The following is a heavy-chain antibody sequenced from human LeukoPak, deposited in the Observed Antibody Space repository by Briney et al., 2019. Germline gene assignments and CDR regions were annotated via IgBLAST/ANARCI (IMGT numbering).Heavy chain of an antibody. CDR2: ISGSGGGT. V-gene: IGHV3-23*01. J-gene: IGHJ4*02. Sequence: RAGGSLRLSCAASGFTSSSYAMSWVRQAPGRGLEWVSGISGSGGGTYYADSVKGRFTISRDNSKNTLYLQMNSLKAEDTAIYYCAKKEEQWLNDYWGQGTLVTVSP. CDR1: GFTSSSYA. CDR3: AKKEEQWLNDY. D-gene: IGHD6-19*01.